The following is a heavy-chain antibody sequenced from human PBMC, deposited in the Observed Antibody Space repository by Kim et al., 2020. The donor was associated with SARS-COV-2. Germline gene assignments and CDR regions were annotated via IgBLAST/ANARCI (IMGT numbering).Heavy chain of an antibody. J-gene: IGHJ6*02. D-gene: IGHD1-26*01. CDR3: ARRYRLGPCQNHNYAMDV. CDR1: GESFSGYH. V-gene: IGHV4-34*01. Sequence: SETLSLTCAVYGESFSGYHWTWVRLPPGKGLEWIGDIRHSGSTEYNPSLKSRVTISGDTCKNQFSLKLSFLTATDTAVYYCARRYRLGPCQNHNYAMDVWGQGTTVTVSS. CDR2: IRHSGST.